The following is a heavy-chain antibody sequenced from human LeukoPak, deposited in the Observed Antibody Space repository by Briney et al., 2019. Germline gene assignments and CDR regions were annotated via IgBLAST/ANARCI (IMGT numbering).Heavy chain of an antibody. CDR3: AQDRGSYSPSPDS. CDR2: ISGSGGST. Sequence: GGSLRLSCAASGFTFSSYAMSWVRQAPGKGLEWVSVISGSGGSTYYADSVQGRFTISRDNFKNTLYLQMNSLRAEDTAVYYCAQDRGSYSPSPDSWGQGTLVNVSS. V-gene: IGHV3-23*01. CDR1: GFTFSSYA. D-gene: IGHD1-26*01. J-gene: IGHJ4*02.